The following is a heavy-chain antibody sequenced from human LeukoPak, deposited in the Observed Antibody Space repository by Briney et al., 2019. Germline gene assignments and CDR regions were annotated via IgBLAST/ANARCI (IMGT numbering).Heavy chain of an antibody. J-gene: IGHJ5*02. D-gene: IGHD3-10*01. CDR2: IVVGSGNT. CDR3: AADIWFGELFLFDP. V-gene: IGHV1-58*02. CDR1: GFTFTSSA. Sequence: SVNVSCKASGFTFTSSAMQWVRQARGQRLEWIGGIVVGSGNTNYAQKFQERVTITRDMSTSTAYMELSSLRSEDTAVYYCAADIWFGELFLFDPWGQGTLVTVSS.